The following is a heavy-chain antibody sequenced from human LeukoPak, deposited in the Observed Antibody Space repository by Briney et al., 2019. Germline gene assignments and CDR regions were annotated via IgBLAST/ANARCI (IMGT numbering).Heavy chain of an antibody. D-gene: IGHD6-13*01. CDR2: IGPGGRTT. J-gene: IGHJ4*02. Sequence: GGSLRLSCAASGFTFSNYVMTWVRQAPGKGLEWVSTIGPGGRTTYYTESVKGRFSISRDNSKNTLYLQMNSLRAEDTAVYYCARKQQPDYWDQGTLVTVSS. V-gene: IGHV3-23*01. CDR3: ARKQQPDY. CDR1: GFTFSNYV.